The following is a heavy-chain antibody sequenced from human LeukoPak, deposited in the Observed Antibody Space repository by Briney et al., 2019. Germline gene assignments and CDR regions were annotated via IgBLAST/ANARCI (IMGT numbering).Heavy chain of an antibody. Sequence: GESLKISCKGSGYRFTSYWIGWVRQLPGKGLEWMGIIYPGDSDTRYSPSFQGQVTISADKSISTAYLQWSSLKASDTAMYYCARQGSCGGDCYDLDYWGQGTLVTVSS. CDR2: IYPGDSDT. V-gene: IGHV5-51*01. J-gene: IGHJ4*02. CDR1: GYRFTSYW. D-gene: IGHD2-21*02. CDR3: ARQGSCGGDCYDLDY.